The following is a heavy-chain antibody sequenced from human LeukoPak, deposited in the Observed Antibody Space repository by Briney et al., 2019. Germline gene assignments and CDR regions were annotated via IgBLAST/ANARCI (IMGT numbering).Heavy chain of an antibody. CDR1: GGSFSGYY. Sequence: SETLSLTCAVYGGSFSGYYWSWIRQPPGKGLEWIGEINHSGSTNYNPSLKSRVTISVDTSKNQFSLKLSSVTAADTAVYYCAILPMEARGGYFDYWGQGTLVTVSS. D-gene: IGHD3-10*01. V-gene: IGHV4-34*01. CDR3: AILPMEARGGYFDY. CDR2: INHSGST. J-gene: IGHJ4*02.